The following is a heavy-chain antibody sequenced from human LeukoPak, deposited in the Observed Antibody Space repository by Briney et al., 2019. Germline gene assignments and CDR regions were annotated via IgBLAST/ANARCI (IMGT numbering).Heavy chain of an antibody. CDR2: ISSSSNYI. J-gene: IGHJ4*02. CDR3: ARDLCDGAAGYFDS. CDR1: GFTFSSYS. V-gene: IGHV3-21*01. Sequence: PGGSLRLSCAASGFTFSSYSMNWVRQAPGKGLEWVSSISSSSNYIYYADSLKGRFTISRDNAKNSLYLQMNSLRAEDTAVYYCARDLCDGAAGYFDSWGQGTLVTVSS. D-gene: IGHD4-17*01.